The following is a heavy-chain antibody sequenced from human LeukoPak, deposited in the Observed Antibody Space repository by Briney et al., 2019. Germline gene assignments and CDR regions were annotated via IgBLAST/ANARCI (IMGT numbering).Heavy chain of an antibody. J-gene: IGHJ5*02. D-gene: IGHD3-10*01. CDR2: INHSGST. CDR3: ARRLNYYGSGKYNWFDP. V-gene: IGHV4-34*01. CDR1: GGSFSGYY. Sequence: SETLSLTRAVYGGSFSGYYWSWIRQPPGKGLEWIGEINHSGSTNYNPSLKSRVTISVDTSKNQFSLKLSSVTAADTAVYYCARRLNYYGSGKYNWFDPWGQGTLVTVSS.